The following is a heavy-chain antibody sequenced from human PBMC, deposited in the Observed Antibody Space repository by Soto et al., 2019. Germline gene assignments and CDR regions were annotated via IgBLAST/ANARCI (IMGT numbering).Heavy chain of an antibody. CDR1: GYTFTSYY. Sequence: QVQLVQSGAEVKKPGASVKVSCKASGYTFTSYYMHWVRQAPGQGLEWMGIINPSGGSTSYAQKFQGRVTMARETSTSTVYMELSSLRSEDTAVYYCARSIAAREDRFDPWGQGTLVTVSS. CDR3: ARSIAAREDRFDP. V-gene: IGHV1-46*01. CDR2: INPSGGST. D-gene: IGHD6-6*01. J-gene: IGHJ5*02.